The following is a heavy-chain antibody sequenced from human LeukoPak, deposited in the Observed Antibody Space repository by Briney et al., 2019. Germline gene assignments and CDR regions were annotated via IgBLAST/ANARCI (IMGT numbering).Heavy chain of an antibody. V-gene: IGHV4-39*07. Sequence: PSETLSLTCTVSSASIRSSNYYWGWIRQPPGKGLEWIGSIYYNGNTYYNPSLKSRVTISVDTSKNQFSLKLSSVTAADMAIYYCVRETAGELFNWFDPWGQGTLVTVSS. CDR2: IYYNGNT. J-gene: IGHJ5*02. CDR1: SASIRSSNYY. CDR3: VRETAGELFNWFDP. D-gene: IGHD1-26*01.